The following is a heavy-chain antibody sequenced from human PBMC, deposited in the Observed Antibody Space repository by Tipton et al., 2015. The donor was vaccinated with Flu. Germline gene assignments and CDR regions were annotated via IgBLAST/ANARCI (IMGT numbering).Heavy chain of an antibody. CDR2: INHSGST. J-gene: IGHJ4*02. D-gene: IGHD3-22*01. CDR1: GGSFSGYY. V-gene: IGHV4-34*01. CDR3: ARVSPRRVTAIVVVMLPEGYFDY. Sequence: LRLSCSVYGGSFSGYYWTWIRQAPGKGLEWIGEINHSGSTHYSSSLKSRVTMSVDASKNQFSLHLSSLTAADTAVYYCARVSPRRVTAIVVVMLPEGYFDYWGQGTLVTVSS.